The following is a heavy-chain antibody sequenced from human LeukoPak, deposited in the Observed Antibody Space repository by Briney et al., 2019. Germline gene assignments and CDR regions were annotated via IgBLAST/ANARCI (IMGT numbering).Heavy chain of an antibody. CDR3: PRLPGSGSYYSDAFDI. J-gene: IGHJ3*02. D-gene: IGHD3-10*01. CDR2: IYYSGST. CDR1: GGSISSSSYY. V-gene: IGHV4-39*01. Sequence: SETLSLTCTVSGGSISSSSYYWGWIRQPPGKGLEWIGSIYYSGSTYYNPSLKSRVTISVDTSKNQFSLKLSSVTAADTAVYYCPRLPGSGSYYSDAFDIWGQGTMVTVSS.